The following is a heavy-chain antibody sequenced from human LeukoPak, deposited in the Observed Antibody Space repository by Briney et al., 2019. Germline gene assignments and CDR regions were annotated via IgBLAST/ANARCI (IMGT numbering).Heavy chain of an antibody. D-gene: IGHD5-18*01. Sequence: SETLSLTCTVSGYSISSGYYWGWIRQPPGKGLEWIGGIYHSGSTYYNPSLKSRVTISVDTSKNQFSLKLSSVTAADTAVYYCARGGGAAMVPFDYWGQGTLVTVSS. CDR2: IYHSGST. V-gene: IGHV4-38-2*02. CDR3: ARGGGAAMVPFDY. J-gene: IGHJ4*02. CDR1: GYSISSGYY.